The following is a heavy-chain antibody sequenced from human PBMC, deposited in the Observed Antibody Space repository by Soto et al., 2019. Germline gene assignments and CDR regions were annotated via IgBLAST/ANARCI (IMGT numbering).Heavy chain of an antibody. CDR2: INHSGST. Sequence: SETLSLTCAVYDGSFSGYYWSWIRQPPGKGLEWIGEINHSGSTNYNPSLKSRVNISVDTSKNQFSLKLSSVTAADTAVYYCARPRLISTNWFDPWGQGTLVTVSS. CDR3: ARPRLISTNWFDP. V-gene: IGHV4-34*01. D-gene: IGHD3-3*02. J-gene: IGHJ5*02. CDR1: DGSFSGYY.